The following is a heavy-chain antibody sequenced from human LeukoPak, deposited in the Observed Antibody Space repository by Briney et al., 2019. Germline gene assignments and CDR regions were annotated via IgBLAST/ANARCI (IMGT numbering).Heavy chain of an antibody. CDR1: GYSFTNYW. CDR3: ARRGPRDDLWSGYRAFDI. D-gene: IGHD3-3*01. V-gene: IGHV5-51*01. CDR2: MYPGDSIT. J-gene: IGHJ3*02. Sequence: GESLKISCKGSGYSFTNYWIHWVRQMPGKGLEWMGVMYPGDSITTYSPSFEGQVSFSIDKSISTAYLQWSSLEASDTAMYFCARRGPRDDLWSGYRAFDIWGQGTTVTVSS.